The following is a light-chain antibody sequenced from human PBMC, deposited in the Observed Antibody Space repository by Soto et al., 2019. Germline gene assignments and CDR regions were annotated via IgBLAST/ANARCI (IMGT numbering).Light chain of an antibody. CDR3: ASYAGGKNFYV. CDR1: SSDVGGYDY. V-gene: IGLV2-8*01. Sequence: QSALTQPPSASGSPGQTATISCTGTSSDVGGYDYVSWYQQHPGEAPKLIIYEVTKRPSGVPDRFSGSKSGNTASLTVSGLQAEDEADYHCASYAGGKNFYVFGTGTKLTVL. J-gene: IGLJ1*01. CDR2: EVT.